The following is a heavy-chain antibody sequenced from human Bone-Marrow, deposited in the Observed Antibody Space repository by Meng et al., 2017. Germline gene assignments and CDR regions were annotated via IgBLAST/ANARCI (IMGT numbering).Heavy chain of an antibody. V-gene: IGHV3-23*01. D-gene: IGHD6-13*01. Sequence: GESLKISCASSGFTFSSYAMGWVRQAPGKGLEWVSAISGSGGSTYYADSVKGRFTISRDNSKNSLYLQMNSLRAEDTAVYYCAKRPSTGYSSSWGFDYWGQGTLVTVSS. J-gene: IGHJ4*02. CDR1: GFTFSSYA. CDR2: ISGSGGST. CDR3: AKRPSTGYSSSWGFDY.